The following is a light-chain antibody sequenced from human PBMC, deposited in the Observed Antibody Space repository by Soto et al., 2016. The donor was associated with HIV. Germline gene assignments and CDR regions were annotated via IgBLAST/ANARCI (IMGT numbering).Light chain of an antibody. Sequence: DIQMTQSPSSLSAFVGDRVTITCRASQTITRYLNWYQQKPGKAPKLLIYAASSLQSGVPSRFSGSGSGTDFTFTISSLQPEDSATYYCQQSYGIPPERFGQGTKVEIK. V-gene: IGKV1-39*01. CDR2: AAS. J-gene: IGKJ1*01. CDR3: QQSYGIPPER. CDR1: QTITRY.